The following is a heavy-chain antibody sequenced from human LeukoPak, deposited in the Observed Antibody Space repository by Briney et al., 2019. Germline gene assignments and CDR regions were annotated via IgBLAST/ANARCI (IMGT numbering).Heavy chain of an antibody. CDR3: ARHKGTANTYGYFDY. J-gene: IGHJ4*02. CDR1: GGSISSYY. CDR2: IYYSGST. D-gene: IGHD5-18*01. V-gene: IGHV4-59*08. Sequence: SETLSLTCTVSGGSISSYYWSWIRQSPGKGLEWIAYIYYSGSTNYNPSLKSRVTMSVDTSKNQFSLKLRSVTAADTAVYYCARHKGTANTYGYFDYWGQGALDTVSS.